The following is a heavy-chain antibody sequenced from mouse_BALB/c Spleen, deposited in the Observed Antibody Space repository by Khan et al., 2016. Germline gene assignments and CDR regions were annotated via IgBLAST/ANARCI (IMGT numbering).Heavy chain of an antibody. CDR3: ARGDYDGTYYAMDY. Sequence: EVQLQELGPGLVKPSQSLSLTCTVTGYSITSDYAWNWIRQFPGNKLEWMGYISYSGSTSYNPSLKSRISITRDTSKNQFFLQLSSVTTEDTATYYGARGDYDGTYYAMDYWGQGTSVTVSS. CDR2: ISYSGST. V-gene: IGHV3-2*02. D-gene: IGHD2-4*01. J-gene: IGHJ4*01. CDR1: GYSITSDYA.